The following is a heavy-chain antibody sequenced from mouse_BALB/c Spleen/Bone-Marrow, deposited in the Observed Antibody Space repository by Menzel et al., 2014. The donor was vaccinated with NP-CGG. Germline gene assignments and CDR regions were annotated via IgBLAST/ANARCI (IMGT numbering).Heavy chain of an antibody. Sequence: VQLQQPGAELVKPGASAKLSCTASGFNIKDTYIHWVKQRPEQGLEWIGRIDPANGNTKYDPKFQGKATITTDTSSNTAYLQLSSLTSEDTAVYYCASYYYGRSSFACWGQGTLVTVSA. CDR2: IDPANGNT. CDR1: GFNIKDTY. CDR3: ASYYYGRSSFAC. D-gene: IGHD1-1*01. V-gene: IGHV14-3*02. J-gene: IGHJ3*01.